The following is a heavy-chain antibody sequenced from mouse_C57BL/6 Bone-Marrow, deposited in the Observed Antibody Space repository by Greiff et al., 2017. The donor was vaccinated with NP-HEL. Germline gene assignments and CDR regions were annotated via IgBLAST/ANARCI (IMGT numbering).Heavy chain of an antibody. V-gene: IGHV1-26*01. J-gene: IGHJ3*01. D-gene: IGHD2-5*01. CDR3: ARRGYIDSNGFAY. CDR1: GYTFTDYY. CDR2: INPNNGGT. Sequence: EVQLQQSGPELVKPGASVKISCKASGYTFTDYYMNWVKQSHGKSLEWIGDINPNNGGTSYNQKFKGKATLTVDKSSSTAYMELRSLTSEDSAVYYCARRGYIDSNGFAYWGQGTLVTVSA.